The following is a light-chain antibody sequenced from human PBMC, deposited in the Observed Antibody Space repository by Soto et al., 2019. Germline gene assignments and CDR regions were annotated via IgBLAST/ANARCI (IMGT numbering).Light chain of an antibody. CDR3: QQYNSYPYT. V-gene: IGKV1-5*03. CDR1: QSISSW. J-gene: IGKJ2*01. CDR2: KAS. Sequence: DIQMTQSPSTLSASVGDRVTITCRASQSISSWLAWYQQKPGKAPNLLIYKASSLESGVPSGFSGSGSGTEFTLTISSLQPYDFATYYCQQYNSYPYTFGQGTKLEIK.